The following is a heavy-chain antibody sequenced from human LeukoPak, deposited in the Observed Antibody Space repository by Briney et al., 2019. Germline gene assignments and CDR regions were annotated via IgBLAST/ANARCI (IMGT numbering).Heavy chain of an antibody. V-gene: IGHV3-23*01. D-gene: IGHD6-19*01. Sequence: GGSLRLSCAASGFTFSSYAMSWVRQAPGRGLEWVSAISGSGGSTYYADSVKGRFTISRDNSKNTLYLQMNSLRAEDTAVYYCAKDCNATGYSSGWTFDYWGQGTLVTVSS. J-gene: IGHJ4*02. CDR2: ISGSGGST. CDR3: AKDCNATGYSSGWTFDY. CDR1: GFTFSSYA.